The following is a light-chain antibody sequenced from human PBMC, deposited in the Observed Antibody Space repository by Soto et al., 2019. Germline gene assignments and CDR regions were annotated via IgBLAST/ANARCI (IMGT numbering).Light chain of an antibody. J-gene: IGKJ3*01. Sequence: DIQMTQSPPSLSASVGDRVTITCRASQAISNYVAWYQQRPGKVPKLLIYTASTLQSGVPSRFSGSGSGTDFTLTISSLQPEDVATYYCQMHNSAPFSFGPGTKVDIK. V-gene: IGKV1-27*01. CDR3: QMHNSAPFS. CDR2: TAS. CDR1: QAISNY.